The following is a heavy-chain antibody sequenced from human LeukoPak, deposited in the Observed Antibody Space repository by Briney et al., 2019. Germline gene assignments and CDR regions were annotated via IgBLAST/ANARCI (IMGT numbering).Heavy chain of an antibody. CDR1: GFTFSRSA. D-gene: IGHD6-19*01. Sequence: GGSLRLSCSASGFTFSRSAMHWVRQAPGRGLELVSSISSAGGTTYYADFAKGRFTISRDNSKNTLYLQMSSLRTEDTALYYCVKDTNNPGVAGGDYWGQGTLVTVSS. J-gene: IGHJ4*02. CDR3: VKDTNNPGVAGGDY. V-gene: IGHV3-64D*06. CDR2: ISSAGGTT.